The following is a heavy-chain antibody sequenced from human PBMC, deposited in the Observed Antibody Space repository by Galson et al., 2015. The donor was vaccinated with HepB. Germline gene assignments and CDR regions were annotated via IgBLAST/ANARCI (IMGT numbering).Heavy chain of an antibody. CDR3: ARDGGGIAAAGITERIFDY. CDR2: ISSSSSYI. V-gene: IGHV3-21*01. CDR1: GFTFSSYS. Sequence: SLRLSCAASGFTFSSYSMNWVRQAPGKGLEWVSSISSSSSYIYYADSVKGRFTISRDNAKNSLYLQMNSLRAEDTAVYYCARDGGGIAAAGITERIFDYWGQGTLVTVSS. J-gene: IGHJ4*02. D-gene: IGHD6-13*01.